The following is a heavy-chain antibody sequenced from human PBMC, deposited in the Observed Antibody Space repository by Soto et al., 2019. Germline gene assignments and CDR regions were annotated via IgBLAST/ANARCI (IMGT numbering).Heavy chain of an antibody. Sequence: SETLSLTCTVSGGSVSSGSYHWSWIRQPPGKGLEWIGYIYYSGSTNYNPSLKSRVTISVDTSKNQFSLKLSSVTAADTAVYYCARDCVGVPAAIQGGMDVWGQGTTVTVSS. D-gene: IGHD2-2*01. CDR1: GGSVSSGSYH. CDR2: IYYSGST. V-gene: IGHV4-61*01. CDR3: ARDCVGVPAAIQGGMDV. J-gene: IGHJ6*02.